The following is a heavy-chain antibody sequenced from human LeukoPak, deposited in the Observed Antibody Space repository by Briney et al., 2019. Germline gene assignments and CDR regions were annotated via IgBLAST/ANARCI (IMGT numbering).Heavy chain of an antibody. D-gene: IGHD2-21*01. CDR1: GFTFDDYA. Sequence: PGGSLRLSCAASGFTFDDYAMHWVRQAPGKCLEWVSGISWNSGSIGYADSVKGRFTISRDNAKNSLYLQMNSLRAEDMALYYCAKDRGDQGSDAFDIWGQGTMVTVSS. V-gene: IGHV3-9*03. CDR3: AKDRGDQGSDAFDI. CDR2: ISWNSGSI. J-gene: IGHJ3*02.